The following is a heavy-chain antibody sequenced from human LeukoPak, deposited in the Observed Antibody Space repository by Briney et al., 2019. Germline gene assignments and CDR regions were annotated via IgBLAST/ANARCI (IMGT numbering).Heavy chain of an antibody. Sequence: GGSLRLSCAASGFTFSSYAMSWVRQAPGKGLEWVSAISGSGGSTYYADSVKGRFTISRDNSKNTLYLQMNSLRAEDTAVYYCAKESKYIMIFGVANYFDYWGQGTLVTVSS. V-gene: IGHV3-23*01. CDR2: ISGSGGST. CDR1: GFTFSSYA. D-gene: IGHD3-3*01. J-gene: IGHJ4*02. CDR3: AKESKYIMIFGVANYFDY.